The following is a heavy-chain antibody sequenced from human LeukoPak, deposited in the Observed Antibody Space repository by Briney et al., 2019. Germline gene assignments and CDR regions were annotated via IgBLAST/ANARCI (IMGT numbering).Heavy chain of an antibody. J-gene: IGHJ4*02. D-gene: IGHD5-18*01. V-gene: IGHV3-23*01. CDR1: GITFINYA. CDR2: ISGSAHKI. CDR3: AGRVTGYSSGYVY. Sequence: GGSLRLSCVASGITFINYAVSWVRQAPEKGLDWVSVISGSAHKIRYADSVKGRFTISRDNSENIVYLQMNNLRAEDTAVYYCAGRVTGYSSGYVYWGQGTLVTVSS.